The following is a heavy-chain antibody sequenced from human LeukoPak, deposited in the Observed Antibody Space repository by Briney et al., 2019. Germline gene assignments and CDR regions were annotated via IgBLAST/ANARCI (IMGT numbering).Heavy chain of an antibody. J-gene: IGHJ4*02. D-gene: IGHD3-16*01. CDR3: ARAFGDLRLGPRRAYYFDY. CDR2: TYYSGST. CDR1: GGSISSSSYY. Sequence: SETLSLTCTVSGGSISSSSYYWGWIRQPPGKGLEWIGSTYYSGSTYYNPSLKSRVTISVDTSKNQFSLKLSSVTAADTAVYYCARAFGDLRLGPRRAYYFDYWGQGTLVTVSS. V-gene: IGHV4-39*01.